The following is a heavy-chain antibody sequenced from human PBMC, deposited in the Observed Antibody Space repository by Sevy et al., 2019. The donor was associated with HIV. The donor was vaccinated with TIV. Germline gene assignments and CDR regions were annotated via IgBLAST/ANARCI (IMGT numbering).Heavy chain of an antibody. CDR3: ATRRQLVYYYYGMYV. V-gene: IGHV3-23*01. Sequence: GGSLRLSCAASGFTFSSYAMSWVRQAPGKGLEWVSAISCSGGSTYYADSVKGRFTISRDNSKNTLYLQMNSLRAEDTAVYYCATRRQLVYYYYGMYVWGQGTTVTVSS. J-gene: IGHJ6*02. D-gene: IGHD6-13*01. CDR1: GFTFSSYA. CDR2: ISCSGGST.